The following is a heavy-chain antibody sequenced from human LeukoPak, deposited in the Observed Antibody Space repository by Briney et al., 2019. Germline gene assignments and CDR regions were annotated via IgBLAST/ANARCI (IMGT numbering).Heavy chain of an antibody. J-gene: IGHJ4*02. CDR1: GYTFTSYG. D-gene: IGHD1-14*01. CDR3: ARALPPEYYFDY. V-gene: IGHV1-18*01. Sequence: GASVKVSCKASGYTFTSYGISWVRQAPGQGLEWMGWISAYNGNTNYAQKFQGRVTITADESTSTAYMELSSLRSEDTAVYYCARALPPEYYFDYWGQGTLVTVSS. CDR2: ISAYNGNT.